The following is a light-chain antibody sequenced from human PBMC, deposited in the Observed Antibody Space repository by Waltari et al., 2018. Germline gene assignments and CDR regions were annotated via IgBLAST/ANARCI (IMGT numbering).Light chain of an antibody. Sequence: QGVLTQPASLSASPGASASLTCTLRSGIHVGVYMIYWYQQKPGFPPQFLLRYKSDSDKHQGSVGPSRCSGSKDASANAGILFISGLQSEDEADYYCLIWHNSAWVFGGGTKLTVL. J-gene: IGLJ3*02. CDR3: LIWHNSAWV. CDR2: YKSDSDK. CDR1: SGIHVGVYM. V-gene: IGLV5-45*01.